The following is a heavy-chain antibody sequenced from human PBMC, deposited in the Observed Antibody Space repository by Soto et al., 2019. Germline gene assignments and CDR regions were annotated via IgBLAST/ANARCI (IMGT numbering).Heavy chain of an antibody. CDR2: IYGDDDN. Sequence: QITLKESGPTPVKPTQTLTLTFTFSGFSLSTSAVGVDWIRPPPGKALEWLTVIYGDDDNRSSPSLRSRLTITKDTSKNQVVLTVTNMDPVDTATYYCAHRHRDLAGVFDSRGQGTLVTVSS. CDR3: AHRHRDLAGVFDS. J-gene: IGHJ4*02. CDR1: GFSLSTSAVG. V-gene: IGHV2-5*02.